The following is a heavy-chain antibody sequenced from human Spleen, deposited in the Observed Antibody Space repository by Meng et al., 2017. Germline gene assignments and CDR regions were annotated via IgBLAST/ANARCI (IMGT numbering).Heavy chain of an antibody. D-gene: IGHD4-11*01. V-gene: IGHV4-34*01. CDR2: INHSGST. CDR1: GGSFSNYY. Sequence: QWGAGLLTPSETLSLTCLVSGGSFSNYYWSWIRQPPGKGLEWIGEINHSGSTNYNPSLESRATISVDTSQNNLSLKLSSVTAADSAVYYCARGPTTMAHDFDYWGQGTLVTVSS. J-gene: IGHJ4*02. CDR3: ARGPTTMAHDFDY.